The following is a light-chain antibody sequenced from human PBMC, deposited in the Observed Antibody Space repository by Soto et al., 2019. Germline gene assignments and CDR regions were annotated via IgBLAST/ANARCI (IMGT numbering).Light chain of an antibody. CDR3: MQALQTPPYT. J-gene: IGKJ2*01. Sequence: DIVMTQSPLSLPVTPGEPASISCRSSQSLLHRNGYNYLDWYLQKPGQSPQLLIYLGSNRASGVPDRFRGSGSGTDFTLKISRVEAEDVGVYYCMQALQTPPYTFGQGTKLEIK. CDR1: QSLLHRNGYNY. V-gene: IGKV2-28*01. CDR2: LGS.